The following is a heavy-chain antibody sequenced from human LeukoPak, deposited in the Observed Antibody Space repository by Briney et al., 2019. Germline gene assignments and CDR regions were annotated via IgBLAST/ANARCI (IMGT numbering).Heavy chain of an antibody. J-gene: IGHJ4*02. CDR1: GFTFSIYA. D-gene: IGHD3-22*01. CDR2: ISGSGGST. CDR3: ATTGAYYYDSSGYYCPN. V-gene: IGHV3-23*01. Sequence: GALRLSCAASGFTFSIYAMSWVRQAPGKGLEWVSAISGSGGSTYYADSVKGRFTISRDNSKNTLYLQMNSLRAEDTAVYYCATTGAYYYDSSGYYCPNWGQGTLVTVSS.